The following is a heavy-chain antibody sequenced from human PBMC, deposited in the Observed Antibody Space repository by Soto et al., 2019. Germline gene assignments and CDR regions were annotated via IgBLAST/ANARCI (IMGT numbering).Heavy chain of an antibody. D-gene: IGHD6-13*01. CDR1: GFTFSSYG. CDR2: IWYDGSNK. Sequence: GGSLRLSCAASGFTFSSYGMHWVRQAPGKGLEWVAVIWYDGSNKYYADSMKGRFTISRDNSKNTLYLLMNSLAAEATAVYYSARDHRSSSWKDAFDIWGQGTMVTVSS. CDR3: ARDHRSSSWKDAFDI. V-gene: IGHV3-33*08. J-gene: IGHJ3*02.